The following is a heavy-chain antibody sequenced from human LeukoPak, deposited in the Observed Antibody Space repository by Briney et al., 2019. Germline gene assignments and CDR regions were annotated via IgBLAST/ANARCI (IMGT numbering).Heavy chain of an antibody. J-gene: IGHJ4*02. CDR2: IDHSGST. CDR3: ARWEVATTPFDY. D-gene: IGHD5-24*01. V-gene: IGHV4-34*01. Sequence: SETLSLTCAVYGGSFTYYYWIWIRQSPGKGLEWIGEIDHSGSTNYNPSLKSRITISLDTSKNQFSLKLSSVTAADTAVYYCARWEVATTPFDYWGKGTLVTVSS. CDR1: GGSFTYYY.